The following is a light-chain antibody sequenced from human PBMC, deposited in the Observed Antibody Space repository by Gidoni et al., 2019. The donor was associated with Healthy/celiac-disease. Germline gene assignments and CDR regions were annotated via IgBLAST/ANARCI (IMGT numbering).Light chain of an antibody. CDR1: QSVSSY. Sequence: EIVLTQSPATLSLSPGERATLSCRASQSVSSYLAWYQQKPGQAPRLLIYDASNRATGIPARFSGSGSGTDFTLTISRLEPEDFAVYYCQQRSNWGLTFXGXTKVEIK. CDR3: QQRSNWGLT. CDR2: DAS. V-gene: IGKV3-11*01. J-gene: IGKJ4*01.